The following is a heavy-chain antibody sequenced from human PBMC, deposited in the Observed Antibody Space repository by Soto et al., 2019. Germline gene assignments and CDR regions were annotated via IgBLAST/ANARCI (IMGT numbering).Heavy chain of an antibody. D-gene: IGHD6-13*01. V-gene: IGHV3-23*01. CDR2: ISGSGGST. CDR3: AKPGIAANYYYGMDV. J-gene: IGHJ6*02. CDR1: GFTFSSYA. Sequence: GSLRLSCAASGFTFSSYAMSWVRQAPGKGLEWVSAISGSGGSTYYADSVKGRFTISRDNSKNTLYLQMNSLRAEDTAVYYCAKPGIAANYYYGMDVWGQGTTVTVSS.